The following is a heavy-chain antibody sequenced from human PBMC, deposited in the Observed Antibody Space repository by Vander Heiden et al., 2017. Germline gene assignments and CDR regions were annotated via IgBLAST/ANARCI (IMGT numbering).Heavy chain of an antibody. CDR3: ARDGGAYSSSSEFFDY. J-gene: IGHJ4*02. Sequence: EVQLVESGGGLVQPGGALRLACAASGFTFSSYRMSWVRQAPGKGLEWVANIKQDGSEKYYVDSVKGRFTISRDNAKNSLYLQMNSLRAEDTAVYYCARDGGAYSSSSEFFDYWGQGTLVTVSS. CDR2: IKQDGSEK. V-gene: IGHV3-7*01. CDR1: GFTFSSYR. D-gene: IGHD6-6*01.